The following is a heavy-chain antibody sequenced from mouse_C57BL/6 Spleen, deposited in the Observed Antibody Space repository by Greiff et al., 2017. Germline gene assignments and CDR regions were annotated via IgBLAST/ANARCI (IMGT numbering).Heavy chain of an antibody. J-gene: IGHJ4*01. Sequence: EVQGVESGGGLVQPGGSLKLSCAASGFTFSDYYMYWVRQTPEKRLEWVAYISNGGGSTYYPDTVKGRFTISRDNAKNTLYLQMSRLKSEDTAMYYCARHEGTGYAMDYWGQGTSVTVSS. CDR3: ARHEGTGYAMDY. V-gene: IGHV5-12*01. CDR1: GFTFSDYY. D-gene: IGHD3-3*01. CDR2: ISNGGGST.